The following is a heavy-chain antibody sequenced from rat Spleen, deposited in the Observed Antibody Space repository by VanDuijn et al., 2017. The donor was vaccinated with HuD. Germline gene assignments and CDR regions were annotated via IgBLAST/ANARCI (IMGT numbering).Heavy chain of an antibody. CDR1: GFTFSSYW. CDR3: AVAGYGY. CDR2: ISSEGANT. V-gene: IGHV5-58*01. Sequence: EVRLVETGGGLVHPGSSLKLSCVASGFTFSSYWMYWVRQAPGKGLEWVSSISSEGANTYYSDSVKGRFTISRDNSVKTAYLQVNSLRSEDTATYYCAVAGYGYWGQGVMVTVSS. D-gene: IGHD4-3*01. J-gene: IGHJ2*01.